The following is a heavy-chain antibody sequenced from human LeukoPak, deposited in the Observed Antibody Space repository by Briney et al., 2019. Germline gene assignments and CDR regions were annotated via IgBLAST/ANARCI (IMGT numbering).Heavy chain of an antibody. J-gene: IGHJ4*02. CDR2: IYSGGST. CDR3: AKGRIAVAGTGYFDY. V-gene: IGHV3-66*01. Sequence: GGSLRLSCAASGFTVSSNYMSWVRQAPGKGLEWVSVIYSGGSTYYADSVKGRFTISRDNSKNTLYLQMNSLRAEDTAVYYCAKGRIAVAGTGYFDYWGQGTLVTVSS. D-gene: IGHD6-19*01. CDR1: GFTVSSNY.